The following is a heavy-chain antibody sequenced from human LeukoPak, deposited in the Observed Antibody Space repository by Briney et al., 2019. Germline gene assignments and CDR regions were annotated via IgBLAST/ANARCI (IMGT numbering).Heavy chain of an antibody. J-gene: IGHJ6*03. CDR3: ARGTFNYYDSSGYSKGGPYYYYYYMDV. D-gene: IGHD3-22*01. CDR2: IYTSGST. V-gene: IGHV4-4*07. CDR1: GGSISSYY. Sequence: SETLSLTCTVSGGSISSYYWSWIRQPAGKGLEWIGRIYTSGSTNYNPSLKSRVTMSVDTSKNQFSLKLSSVTAADTAVYYCARGTFNYYDSSGYSKGGPYYYYYYMDVWAKGPRSPSP.